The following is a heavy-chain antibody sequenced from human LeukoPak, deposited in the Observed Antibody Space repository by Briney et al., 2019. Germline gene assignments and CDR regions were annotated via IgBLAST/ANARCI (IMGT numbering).Heavy chain of an antibody. D-gene: IGHD2-15*01. CDR1: EFTFTSYE. V-gene: IGHV3-48*03. CDR2: ISSSGNTI. J-gene: IGHJ1*01. Sequence: PGGSLRLSCAASEFTFTSYELNWVRQAPGKGLEWVSYISSSGNTISYADSVKGQFTISRDNAKNSLYLQVISLRAEDTAVYYCASDSYSPEYFQHWGQGTLVTVSS. CDR3: ASDSYSPEYFQH.